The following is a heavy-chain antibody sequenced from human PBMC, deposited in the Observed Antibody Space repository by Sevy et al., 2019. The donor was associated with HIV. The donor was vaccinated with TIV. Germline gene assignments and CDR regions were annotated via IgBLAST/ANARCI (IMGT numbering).Heavy chain of an antibody. CDR1: GFTFNNYA. D-gene: IGHD6-13*01. V-gene: IGHV3-23*01. J-gene: IGHJ2*01. CDR2: ISGGGGGT. Sequence: GGSLRLSCAASGFTFNNYAMSWVRQAPGKGLEGKGLEWVSTISGGGGGTYYADSVRGRFTISRDNSKNTLYLQVNSLRVEETAVYYCAKHNIHDIADGWYFDLWGRGTLVTVSS. CDR3: AKHNIHDIADGWYFDL.